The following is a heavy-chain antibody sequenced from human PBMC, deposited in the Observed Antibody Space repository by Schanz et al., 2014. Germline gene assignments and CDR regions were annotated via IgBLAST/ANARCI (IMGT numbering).Heavy chain of an antibody. J-gene: IGHJ4*02. Sequence: QVQLVESGGGVVQPGRSLRLSCAASGFTFSNYGMHWVRQAPGKGLEWVAVISYDGSNKYYPDSVQGRFTISRDNSKNTVYLQMNSLRAEDTAVYYCVRDTDYHFDYWGQGTLVTVSS. CDR1: GFTFSNYG. CDR3: VRDTDYHFDY. CDR2: ISYDGSNK. D-gene: IGHD4-17*01. V-gene: IGHV3-30*03.